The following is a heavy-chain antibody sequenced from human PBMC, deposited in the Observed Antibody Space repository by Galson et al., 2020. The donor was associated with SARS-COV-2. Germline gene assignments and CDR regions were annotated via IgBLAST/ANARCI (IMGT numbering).Heavy chain of an antibody. D-gene: IGHD3-3*01. CDR2: INPKSGGT. J-gene: IGHJ6*02. Sequence: ASVQVSCKASGYTFTDYYIHWVRPAPGQELEWMGWINPKSGGTNYAQKFEDRVTRTRDTSITTAYMELSRLRADDTAVYYCARLRYYDVGTGYIVDVWGQGTMVTVSS. CDR3: ARLRYYDVGTGYIVDV. CDR1: GYTFTDYY. V-gene: IGHV1-2*02.